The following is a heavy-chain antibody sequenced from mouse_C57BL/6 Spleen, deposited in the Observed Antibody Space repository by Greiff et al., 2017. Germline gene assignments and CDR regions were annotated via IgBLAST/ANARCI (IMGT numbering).Heavy chain of an antibody. CDR2: IDPSDSYT. CDR1: GYTFTSYW. J-gene: IGHJ2*01. CDR3: ARGGGRFDY. V-gene: IGHV1-69*01. Sequence: QVQLQQPGAELVMPGASVKLSCKASGYTFTSYWMHWVKQRPGQGLEWIGEIDPSDSYTNYNQKFKGKSTLTVDKSSSTAYMLLSSLTSEDSAVYYCARGGGRFDYWGQGTTLTVSS.